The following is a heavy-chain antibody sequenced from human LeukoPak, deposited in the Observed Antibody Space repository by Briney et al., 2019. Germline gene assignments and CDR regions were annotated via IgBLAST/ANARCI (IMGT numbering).Heavy chain of an antibody. CDR2: SDPEDGET. Sequence: ASVKVSFKVSGYTLTELSMHWVRQAPGKGLEWMGGSDPEDGETIYGQRFQGRVTMTEDTSTDTAYMELSSLRSEDTAVYYCATVALADFDCWGQGTLVTVSS. D-gene: IGHD6-19*01. CDR3: ATVALADFDC. CDR1: GYTLTELS. V-gene: IGHV1-24*01. J-gene: IGHJ4*02.